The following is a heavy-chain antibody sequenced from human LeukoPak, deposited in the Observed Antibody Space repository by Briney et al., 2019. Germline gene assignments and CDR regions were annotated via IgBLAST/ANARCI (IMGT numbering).Heavy chain of an antibody. CDR2: INKDGSKI. Sequence: PGGSLTLTCTTSGFAFTNDWMTWVRQAQGKGLEWVANINKDGSKIHDVDSVKGRFTLSRDNTKNSLFLQMNGLRAEDTATYYCARDTSPSSGSTYFDALDMWGQGTVQTVSS. D-gene: IGHD6-13*01. J-gene: IGHJ3*02. CDR3: ARDTSPSSGSTYFDALDM. CDR1: GFAFTNDW. V-gene: IGHV3-7*01.